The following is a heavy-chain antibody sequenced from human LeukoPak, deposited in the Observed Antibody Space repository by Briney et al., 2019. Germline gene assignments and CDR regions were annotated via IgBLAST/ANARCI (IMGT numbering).Heavy chain of an antibody. CDR3: ARARPVSPMIVVVPYFDY. J-gene: IGHJ4*02. CDR2: ISSSSSTI. V-gene: IGHV3-48*04. Sequence: GGSLRLSCAASGFTFSSYSMNWVRQAPGKGLEWVSYISSSSSTIYYADSVKGRFTISRDNAKNSLYLQMNSLTAEDTAVYYCARARPVSPMIVVVPYFDYWGQGTLVTVSS. D-gene: IGHD3-22*01. CDR1: GFTFSSYS.